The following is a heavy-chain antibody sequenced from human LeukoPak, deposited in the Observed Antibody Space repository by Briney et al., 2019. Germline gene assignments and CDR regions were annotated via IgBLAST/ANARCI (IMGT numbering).Heavy chain of an antibody. V-gene: IGHV3-7*01. J-gene: IGHJ6*03. Sequence: PGGSLRLSCAASGFTFSTYWMSWVRQAPGKGLEWVANIKEDGSDKYYVDSVKGRFTISRDNAKNSLYLQMNSLRAEDTAVYYRARAPAKDIAVVPAAVNYMDVWGKGTTVTVSS. CDR1: GFTFSTYW. D-gene: IGHD2-2*01. CDR2: IKEDGSDK. CDR3: ARAPAKDIAVVPAAVNYMDV.